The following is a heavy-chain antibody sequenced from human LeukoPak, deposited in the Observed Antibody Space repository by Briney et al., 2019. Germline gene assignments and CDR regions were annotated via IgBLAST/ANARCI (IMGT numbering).Heavy chain of an antibody. Sequence: PGGSLRLSCAASGFTFSSYTMNWVRQAPGKGLEWVSYISSGSSTIYYADSVEGRFTVSRDNAKNSLYLQMNSLRAEDTAVYYCARGPEHDYWGQGTLVTVSS. V-gene: IGHV3-48*01. J-gene: IGHJ4*02. CDR2: ISSGSSTI. D-gene: IGHD1-14*01. CDR3: ARGPEHDY. CDR1: GFTFSSYT.